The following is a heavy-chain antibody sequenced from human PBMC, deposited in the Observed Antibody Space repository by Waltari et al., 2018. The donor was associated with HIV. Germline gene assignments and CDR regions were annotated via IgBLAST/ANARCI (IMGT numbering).Heavy chain of an antibody. V-gene: IGHV1-2*06. J-gene: IGHJ5*02. CDR2: INPNSGGT. CDR3: ARRGSSGSYWFDP. CDR1: EYTFTAYD. Sequence: QVQLVQSGAEVKKRGASVKVSCKASEYTFTAYDVHWVRQASGQGLEWMGRINPNSGGTNYAQKFQGRVTMTRDTSISTAYMELSRLRSDDTAVYYCARRGSSGSYWFDPWGQGTLVTVSS. D-gene: IGHD1-26*01.